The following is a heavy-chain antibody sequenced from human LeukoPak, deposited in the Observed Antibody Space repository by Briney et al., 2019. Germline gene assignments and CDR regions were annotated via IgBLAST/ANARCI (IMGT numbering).Heavy chain of an antibody. D-gene: IGHD3-22*01. CDR1: GYTFTSYG. J-gene: IGHJ5*02. CDR3: ARDLSEITMIVGLGWFDP. V-gene: IGHV1-18*01. CDR2: ISAYNGNT. Sequence: ASVKVSYNASGYTFTSYGISWGRQAPGQGLEWMGWISAYNGNTNYAQKLQGRVTMTTDTSTSTAYMELRSVRSDDTAVYYCARDLSEITMIVGLGWFDPWGQGTLVTVSS.